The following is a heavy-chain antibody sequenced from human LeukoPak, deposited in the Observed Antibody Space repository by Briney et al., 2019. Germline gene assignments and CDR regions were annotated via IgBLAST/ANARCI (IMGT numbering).Heavy chain of an antibody. Sequence: SETLSLTCTVSGRSINSYHWGWVRQPAGKELEWIWRIYPTGTANYSPSFKSRLTMSLDTSKNQFSLKLRSVTAADTAVYYCGRQGYTASYYFVDYWSQGTLVTVSS. CDR3: GRQGYTASYYFVDY. CDR1: GRSINSYH. V-gene: IGHV4-4*07. D-gene: IGHD3-10*01. J-gene: IGHJ4*02. CDR2: IYPTGTA.